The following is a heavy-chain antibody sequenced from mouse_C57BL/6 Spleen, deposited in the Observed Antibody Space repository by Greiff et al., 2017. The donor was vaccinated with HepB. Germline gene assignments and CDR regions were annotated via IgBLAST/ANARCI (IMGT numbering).Heavy chain of an antibody. CDR3: ARAFTTVVAPYYAMDY. CDR2: ISDGGSYT. CDR1: GFTFSSYA. V-gene: IGHV5-4*01. Sequence: EVQLVESGGGLVKPGGSLKLSCAASGFTFSSYAMSWVRQTPEKRLEWVATISDGGSYTYYPDNVKGRFTISRDNAKNNLYLQMSHLKSEDTAMYYWARAFTTVVAPYYAMDYWGQGTSVTVSS. D-gene: IGHD1-1*01. J-gene: IGHJ4*01.